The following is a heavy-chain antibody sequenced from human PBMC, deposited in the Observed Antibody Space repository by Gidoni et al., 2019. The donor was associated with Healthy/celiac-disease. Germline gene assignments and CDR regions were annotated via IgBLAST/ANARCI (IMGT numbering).Heavy chain of an antibody. CDR1: GVSISSGSYD. CDR2: IYTSGST. J-gene: IGHJ4*02. CDR3: ARDGIGGPFDY. D-gene: IGHD1-26*01. V-gene: IGHV4-61*02. Sequence: QVQLQESGPGLVKHSQTLSLPCPVPGVSISSGSYDWSWLRQPAGKGLEWIGRIYTSGSTNYNPSLKSRVTISVDTSKNQFSLKLSSVTAADTAVYYCARDGIGGPFDYWGQGTLVTVSS.